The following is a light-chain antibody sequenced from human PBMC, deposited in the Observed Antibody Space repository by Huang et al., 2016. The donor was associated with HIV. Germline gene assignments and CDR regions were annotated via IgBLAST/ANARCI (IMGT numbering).Light chain of an antibody. Sequence: DIQMTQSPSSLSASVGDRVTITCQASQDISNYLSWYQHKPGRAPKPLIFDASSLETGVPSRFSGSGSGTYFTLTIASLQPGDVATYYCQHYDDPYTFGQGTKLEIK. CDR3: QHYDDPYT. CDR2: DAS. V-gene: IGKV1-33*01. J-gene: IGKJ2*01. CDR1: QDISNY.